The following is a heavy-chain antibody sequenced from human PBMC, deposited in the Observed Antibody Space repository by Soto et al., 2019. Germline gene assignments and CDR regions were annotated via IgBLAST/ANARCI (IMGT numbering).Heavy chain of an antibody. Sequence: EVQLVESGGGLVQPGGSLRLSCAASGFTVSSNYMSWVRQAPGKGLEWVSVIYSGGSTYYADSVKGRFTISRHNSKNTLYLQMNSLRAEDTAVYYCARVPAANPYYYYMDVWGKGTTVTVSS. V-gene: IGHV3-53*04. J-gene: IGHJ6*03. D-gene: IGHD2-2*01. CDR3: ARVPAANPYYYYMDV. CDR1: GFTVSSNY. CDR2: IYSGGST.